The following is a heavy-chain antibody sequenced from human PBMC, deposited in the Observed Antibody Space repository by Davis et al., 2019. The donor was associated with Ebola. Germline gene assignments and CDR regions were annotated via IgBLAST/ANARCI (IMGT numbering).Heavy chain of an antibody. V-gene: IGHV3-7*01. CDR3: ARGGQQYSFFDY. Sequence: PGGSLRLSCAASEFSFRNYWMTWLRQAPGKGLEWVANINQDGGGRNYVDSVKGRFTISRDNAMNSLFLQMNSLRAEDTAVYYCARGGQQYSFFDYWGHGTLVTVSS. CDR2: INQDGGGR. CDR1: EFSFRNYW. J-gene: IGHJ4*01. D-gene: IGHD1-1*01.